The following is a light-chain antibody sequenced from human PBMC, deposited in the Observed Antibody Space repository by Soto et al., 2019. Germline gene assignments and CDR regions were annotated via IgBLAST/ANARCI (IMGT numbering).Light chain of an antibody. V-gene: IGKV3-20*01. CDR1: QSVSNNY. CDR3: QQYNGYSTWT. Sequence: IVLPQSPCTLSLSPGERAPLSCRAIQSVSNNYLAWYQQKPGQAPRLLIYGASTRATGIPARFSGSGSGTEFTLTISSLQPDDFATYYCQQYNGYSTWTFGQGTKVDI. CDR2: GAS. J-gene: IGKJ1*01.